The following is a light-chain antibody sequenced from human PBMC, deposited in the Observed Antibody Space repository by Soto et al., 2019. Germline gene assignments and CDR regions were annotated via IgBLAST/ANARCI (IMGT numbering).Light chain of an antibody. Sequence: DIQMTQSPSSLSASVGDRVTITCRASQGISNYVAWFQQKPGKAPKSLIYAASSLHSGVSSKFSGSGSETDFTLTISSLQPEDSATYYCQQYKSDPLTFGGGTKVEIK. V-gene: IGKV1-16*02. CDR1: QGISNY. J-gene: IGKJ4*01. CDR2: AAS. CDR3: QQYKSDPLT.